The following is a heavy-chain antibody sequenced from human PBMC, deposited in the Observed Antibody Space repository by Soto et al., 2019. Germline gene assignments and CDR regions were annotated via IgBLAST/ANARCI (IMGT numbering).Heavy chain of an antibody. D-gene: IGHD3-10*01. V-gene: IGHV1-69*02. CDR3: ASSYGSGYRAFDY. CDR2: INPILSMS. Sequence: VQLVQSGAEVKRPGSSVKVSCKASGGTFTFYSINWVRQAPGLGLEWMGRINPILSMSNYAQRFQGRVTMTADKSTSTAYMELSSLRSEDTAIYYCASSYGSGYRAFDYWGQGALVTVSS. CDR1: GGTFTFYS. J-gene: IGHJ4*02.